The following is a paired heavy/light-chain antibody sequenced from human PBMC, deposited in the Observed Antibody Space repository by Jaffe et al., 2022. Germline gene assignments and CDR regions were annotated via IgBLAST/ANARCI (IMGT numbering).Heavy chain of an antibody. V-gene: IGHV4-38-2*02. D-gene: IGHD3-10*01. CDR2: IYHSGST. J-gene: IGHJ2*01. CDR1: GYSISSGYY. CDR3: ARDPGIITMVRGVNPKWYFDL. Sequence: QVQLQESGPGLVKPSETLSLTCAVSGYSISSGYYWGWIRQPPGKGLEWIGSIYHSGSTYYNPSLKSRVTISVDTSKNQFSLKLSSVTAADTAVYYCARDPGIITMVRGVNPKWYFDLWGRGTLVTVSS.
Light chain of an antibody. CDR3: CSYAGSYTFGLG. V-gene: IGLV2-11*01. CDR2: DVS. J-gene: IGLJ1*01. CDR1: SSDVGGYNY. Sequence: QSALTQPRSVSGSPGQSVTISCTGTSSDVGGYNYVSWYQQHPGKAPKLMIYDVSKRPSGVPDRFSGSKSGNTASLTISGLQAEDEADYYCCSYAGSYTFGLGFGTGTKVTVL.